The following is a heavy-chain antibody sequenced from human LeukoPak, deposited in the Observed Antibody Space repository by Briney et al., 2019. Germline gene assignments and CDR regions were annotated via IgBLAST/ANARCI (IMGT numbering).Heavy chain of an antibody. CDR2: ISSSGSTI. Sequence: GGSLRLSCAASGFTFSDYYMSWIRQAPGKGLEWVSYISSSGSTIYYADSVKGRFTTSRDNAKNSVYLQMNSLRAEDTAVYYCARASPPYDILTGYYPAYYFDYWGQGTLVTVSS. D-gene: IGHD3-9*01. V-gene: IGHV3-11*01. CDR1: GFTFSDYY. CDR3: ARASPPYDILTGYYPAYYFDY. J-gene: IGHJ4*02.